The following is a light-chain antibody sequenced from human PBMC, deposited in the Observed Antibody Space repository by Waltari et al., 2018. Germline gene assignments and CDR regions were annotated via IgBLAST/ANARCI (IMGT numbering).Light chain of an antibody. CDR3: QCYDTTLDGWV. J-gene: IGLJ3*02. CDR2: GNN. CDR1: RSNIRAGSE. Sequence: QSVLTQPPSVSGAPGQRVTISCTGTRSNIRAGSEIPWYHQFQRTAPKLLTYGNNYRPSGVPDRFSGSKSGTSGSLAITGLQAEDEADYYCQCYDTTLDGWVFGGGTRLTVL. V-gene: IGLV1-40*01.